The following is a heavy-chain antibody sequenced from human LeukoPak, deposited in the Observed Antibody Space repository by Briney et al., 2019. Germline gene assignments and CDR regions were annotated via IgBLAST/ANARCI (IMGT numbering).Heavy chain of an antibody. D-gene: IGHD2-8*01. J-gene: IGHJ6*03. CDR2: IRSSGSTI. CDR3: AREGGRCTNGVCYTGYYYYYYMDV. Sequence: GGSLRLSCVASGFTLSDYYMSWIRPAPGKGLEWVSYIRSSGSTIYHGDSVKGRFTISRDNAKNSLYLQMNSLRAEDTAVYYCAREGGRCTNGVCYTGYYYYYYMDVWGKGTTVTVSS. V-gene: IGHV3-11*01. CDR1: GFTLSDYY.